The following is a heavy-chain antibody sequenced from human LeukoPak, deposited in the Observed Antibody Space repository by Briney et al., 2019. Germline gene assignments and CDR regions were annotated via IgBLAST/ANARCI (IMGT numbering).Heavy chain of an antibody. Sequence: ASVKVSCKASGYTFTSYGITWVRQAPGQGLEWMGWISVYNDNTKYAQKLQGRVTMTTDTSTSTAYMDLRSLRSDDTAVYYCARDQYDILTGLNAFDIWGQGTMVTVSS. J-gene: IGHJ3*02. V-gene: IGHV1-18*01. D-gene: IGHD3-9*01. CDR1: GYTFTSYG. CDR2: ISVYNDNT. CDR3: ARDQYDILTGLNAFDI.